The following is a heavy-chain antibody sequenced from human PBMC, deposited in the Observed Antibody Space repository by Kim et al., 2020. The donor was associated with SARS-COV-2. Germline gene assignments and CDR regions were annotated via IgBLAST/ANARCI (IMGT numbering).Heavy chain of an antibody. D-gene: IGHD3-22*01. CDR2: IRSKLYGATT. V-gene: IGHV3-49*04. J-gene: IGHJ6*02. CDR3: ARGPLVISGGYYYYYGMDV. CDR1: GFSFCDYA. Sequence: GGSLRLSCTASGFSFCDYALTWVRQAPGTGLELVGFIRSKLYGATTESAASVQGRFTISRDDSKRIAYLQMNSLKTEDTAVYYCARGPLVISGGYYYYYGMDVWGQGTTVTVSS.